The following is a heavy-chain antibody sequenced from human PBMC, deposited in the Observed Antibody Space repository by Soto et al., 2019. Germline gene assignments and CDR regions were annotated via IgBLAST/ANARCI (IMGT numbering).Heavy chain of an antibody. Sequence: QVQLVQSGAEVKKPGASLKVSCKASGYSFSNYYMHWVRQAPGQGLEWMGIINPSSSSTTYAQRFQGRGTLTSDTSTNTVDMDLISLRSEDTARYYCARREAYCGGDCPFDFWGQGTLVTVSS. V-gene: IGHV1-46*01. CDR3: ARREAYCGGDCPFDF. D-gene: IGHD2-21*02. CDR2: INPSSSST. CDR1: GYSFSNYY. J-gene: IGHJ4*02.